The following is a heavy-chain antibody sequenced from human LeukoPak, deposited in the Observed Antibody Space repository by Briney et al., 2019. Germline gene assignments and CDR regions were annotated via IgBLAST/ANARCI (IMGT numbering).Heavy chain of an antibody. CDR3: ARGRDCSTTSCYTSWYNWFHP. CDR1: GYTFTSYG. V-gene: IGHV1-18*01. J-gene: IGHJ5*02. Sequence: ASVKVSCKASGYTFTSYGISWVRQAPGQGLEWMGWISAYNGNTNYAQKLQGRVTMTTDTSTSTAYMELRSLRSDDTAVYYCARGRDCSTTSCYTSWYNWFHPWGQGTLVTVSS. CDR2: ISAYNGNT. D-gene: IGHD2-2*02.